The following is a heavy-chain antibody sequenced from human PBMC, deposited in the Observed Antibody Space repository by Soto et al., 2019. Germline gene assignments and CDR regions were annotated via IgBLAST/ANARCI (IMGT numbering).Heavy chain of an antibody. Sequence: PSQNLSLTCAMTVDSVSSNSAGWSWVIQSPSRGLEWLGRTYYRSKWYYEYAVSVRGRITINPDTSKNQYSLQLNSVTPEDTAVDFCANGEQYPGRIFLDWAQAALVTVSS. J-gene: IGHJ4*01. CDR1: VDSVSSNSAG. D-gene: IGHD3-10*01. CDR2: TYYRSKWYY. CDR3: ANGEQYPGRIFLD. V-gene: IGHV6-1*01.